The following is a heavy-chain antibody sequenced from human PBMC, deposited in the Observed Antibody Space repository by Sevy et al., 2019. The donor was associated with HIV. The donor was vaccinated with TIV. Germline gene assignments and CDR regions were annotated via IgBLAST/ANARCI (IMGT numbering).Heavy chain of an antibody. D-gene: IGHD4-17*01. CDR2: ISVSSGTV. CDR3: VRDTSYGDPYYFDY. J-gene: IGHJ4*02. V-gene: IGHV3-48*01. Sequence: GGSLRLSCAVSGFTFGSYTMNWVRQAPGRGLEWLSYISVSSGTVYYADSVKGRFTISRENAKNSLYLQMNSLRAEDSAVYYCVRDTSYGDPYYFDYWGQGTLVTVSS. CDR1: GFTFGSYT.